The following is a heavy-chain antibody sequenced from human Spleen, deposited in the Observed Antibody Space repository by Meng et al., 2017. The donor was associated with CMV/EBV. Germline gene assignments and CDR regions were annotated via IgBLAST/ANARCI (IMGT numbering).Heavy chain of an antibody. CDR3: ARGYGGSIFDH. J-gene: IGHJ4*02. V-gene: IGHV3-33*01. CDR1: GFTFSSYA. CDR2: IWYDGSYK. Sequence: GESLKISCAASGFTFSSYAMHWVRQAPGKGLEWVALIWYDGSYKYYADSVKGRFTISRDNSKNTLYLQMNSLRAEDTAVYYCARGYGGSIFDHWGQGTLVTVSS. D-gene: IGHD2-15*01.